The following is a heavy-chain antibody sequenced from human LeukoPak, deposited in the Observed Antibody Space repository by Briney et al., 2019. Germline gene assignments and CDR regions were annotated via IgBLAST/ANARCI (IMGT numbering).Heavy chain of an antibody. CDR2: IYTSGST. CDR3: AREIHDPLGYCSGGSCYSGPADYYYYMDV. CDR1: GGSISSYY. D-gene: IGHD2-15*01. V-gene: IGHV4-4*07. Sequence: PSETLSLTCTVSGGSISSYYWSWIRQPAGKGLEWIGRIYTSGSTNYNPSLKSRVTMSVDTSKNQFSLKLSSVTAADTAVYYCAREIHDPLGYCSGGSCYSGPADYYYYMDVWGKGTTVTISS. J-gene: IGHJ6*03.